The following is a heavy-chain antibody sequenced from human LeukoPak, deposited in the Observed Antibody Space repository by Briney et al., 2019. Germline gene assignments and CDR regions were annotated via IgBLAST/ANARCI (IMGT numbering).Heavy chain of an antibody. CDR3: ARHTSENAHAFDI. Sequence: PGGSLKLSCAASGFTFSSYWMSWVRQAPGKGLEWVANIKQDGSEKYYVDSVKGRFTISRDNAKNSLYLQINSLRAEDTAVYYCARHTSENAHAFDIWGQGTMVTVSS. D-gene: IGHD1-1*01. CDR2: IKQDGSEK. V-gene: IGHV3-7*01. J-gene: IGHJ3*02. CDR1: GFTFSSYW.